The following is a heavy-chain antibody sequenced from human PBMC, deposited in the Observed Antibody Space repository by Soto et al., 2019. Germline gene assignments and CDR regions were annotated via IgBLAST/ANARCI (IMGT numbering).Heavy chain of an antibody. CDR1: GGSIRSSSYF. V-gene: IGHV4-39*01. CDR3: ARHPSDFWFDL. J-gene: IGHJ5*02. Sequence: QLQLQESGPGLVKPSETLSLTCRVSGGSIRSSSYFWGWIRQPPGKGVEWVGSIYYSGSTYYNPSLKSRVTVSVDTSKNQFSLKLSSVTAADTAVYYCARHPSDFWFDLWGQGTLVTVSS. CDR2: IYYSGST. D-gene: IGHD2-21*02.